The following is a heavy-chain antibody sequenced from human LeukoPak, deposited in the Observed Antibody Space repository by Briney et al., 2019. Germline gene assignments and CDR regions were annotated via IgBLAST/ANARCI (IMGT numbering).Heavy chain of an antibody. J-gene: IGHJ6*03. CDR1: GFTFGDYA. CDR2: IRSKAYGGTT. CDR3: TRVDYYGSGPYYYMDV. Sequence: AGGSLRLSCTASGFTFGDYAMSWVRQAPGKGLEWVGFIRSKAYGGTTEYAASVKGRFTISRDDSKSIAYLQMNSLKTEDTAVYYCTRVDYYGSGPYYYMDVWGKGTTVTISS. D-gene: IGHD3-10*01. V-gene: IGHV3-49*04.